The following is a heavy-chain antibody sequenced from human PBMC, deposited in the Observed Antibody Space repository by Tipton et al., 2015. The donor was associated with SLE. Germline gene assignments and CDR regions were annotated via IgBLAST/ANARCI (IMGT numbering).Heavy chain of an antibody. CDR1: GGSFSGYY. V-gene: IGHV4-34*01. D-gene: IGHD6-19*01. J-gene: IGHJ4*02. CDR3: ARGISSGWWNY. Sequence: TLSLTCAVYGGSFSGYYGTWIRQPPGKGLGWIGEINHSGSTNYNPSLKSRVTISVDTSKKQFSLKLSSVTAADTAVYFCARGISSGWWNYWGQGTLVTVSS. CDR2: INHSGST.